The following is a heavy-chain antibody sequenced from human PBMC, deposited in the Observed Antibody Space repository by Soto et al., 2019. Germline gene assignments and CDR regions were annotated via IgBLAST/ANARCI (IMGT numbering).Heavy chain of an antibody. D-gene: IGHD3-22*01. CDR2: IYHSGST. J-gene: IGHJ4*02. Sequence: PSETLSLTCAVSGGSISSGGYSWSWIRQPPGKGLEWIGYIYHSGSTYYNPSLKSRVTISVDRSKNQFSLKLSSVTAADTAVYYCARASSSGSSGPYYFDYWGQGTQVTVS. CDR1: GGSISSGGYS. CDR3: ARASSSGSSGPYYFDY. V-gene: IGHV4-30-2*01.